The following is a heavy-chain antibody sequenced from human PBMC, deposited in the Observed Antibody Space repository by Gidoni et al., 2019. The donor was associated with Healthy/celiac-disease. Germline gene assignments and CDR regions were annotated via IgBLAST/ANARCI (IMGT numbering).Heavy chain of an antibody. V-gene: IGHV3-30-3*01. CDR1: GFTFSSYA. CDR3: ARQSRVVVAAAPFDY. CDR2: ISYDGSNK. D-gene: IGHD2-15*01. J-gene: IGHJ4*02. Sequence: QVQLVESGGGVVQPGRSLSLSFSASGFTFSSYALHWLRQAPGKGLEWVAVISYDGSNKYYADSVKGRFTISRDNSKNTLYLQMNSLRAEDTAVYYCARQSRVVVAAAPFDYWGQGTLVTVSS.